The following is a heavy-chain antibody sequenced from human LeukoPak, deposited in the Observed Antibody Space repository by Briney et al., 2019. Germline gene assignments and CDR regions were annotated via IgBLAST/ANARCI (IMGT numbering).Heavy chain of an antibody. CDR2: IYSGGST. J-gene: IGHJ6*02. CDR3: ARDPGYDFWSGYRDYYYYYGMDV. V-gene: IGHV3-53*01. Sequence: PGGSLRLSCAASGFTVSSNYMSWVRQAPGKGLEWVSVIYSGGSTYYADSVKGRFTISRDNSKNTLSLQMNSLRAEDTALYYCARDPGYDFWSGYRDYYYYYGMDVWGQGTTVTVSS. D-gene: IGHD3-3*01. CDR1: GFTVSSNY.